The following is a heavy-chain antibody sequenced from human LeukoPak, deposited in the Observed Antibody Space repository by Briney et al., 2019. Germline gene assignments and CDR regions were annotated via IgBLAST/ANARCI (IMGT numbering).Heavy chain of an antibody. CDR3: ARGGYSSGWYYHAFDI. CDR1: GFTFSSYE. CDR2: ISSSGTTI. D-gene: IGHD6-19*01. Sequence: GGSLRLSCAASGFTFSSYEMNWVRQAPGKGLGWVSYISSSGTTIYYAYSVQGRFTISRDNAKNSLYLQMNSLRAEDTAVYYCARGGYSSGWYYHAFDIWGQGTMVTVSS. J-gene: IGHJ3*02. V-gene: IGHV3-48*03.